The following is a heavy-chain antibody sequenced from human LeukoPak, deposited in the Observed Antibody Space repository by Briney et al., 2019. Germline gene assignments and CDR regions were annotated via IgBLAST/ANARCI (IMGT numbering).Heavy chain of an antibody. V-gene: IGHV3-23*01. CDR1: RFTFGNYA. J-gene: IGHJ5*02. Sequence: TGGSLRLSCEASRFTFGNYAMNWVRQAPGKGLEWVSTISGTGSSTYYADSAKGRFTISRDNSKDTLFLQLNSLTAADTAMYFCAKASVAIPQYCNSWGQGTLVTVSS. D-gene: IGHD2-2*02. CDR3: AKASVAIPQYCNS. CDR2: ISGTGSST.